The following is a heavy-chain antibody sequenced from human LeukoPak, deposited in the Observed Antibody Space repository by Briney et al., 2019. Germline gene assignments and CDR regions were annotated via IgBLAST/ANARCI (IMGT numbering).Heavy chain of an antibody. V-gene: IGHV3-7*03. J-gene: IGHJ4*02. Sequence: GESLKISCKGSGYSFTSYWMSWVRQAPGKGLEWVANIKQDGSEKYYVDSVKGRFTISRDNAKNLLYLQMNSLRAEDTAVYYCARRYFDYWGQGTLVTVSS. CDR1: GYSFTSYW. CDR2: IKQDGSEK. CDR3: ARRYFDY.